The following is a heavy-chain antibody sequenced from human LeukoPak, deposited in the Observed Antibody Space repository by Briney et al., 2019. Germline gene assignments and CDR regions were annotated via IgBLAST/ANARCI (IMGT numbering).Heavy chain of an antibody. V-gene: IGHV3-30-3*01. Sequence: GGSLRLSCAASGLSFSSYPLHWVRQAPGKGLEWVAVTSYDGANKYYVDSVKGRFTISRDNSRNTLFLQLTSLREEDTAVYFCVGSTSWYRDAFHIWDQGTLVTVSS. CDR1: GLSFSSYP. CDR3: VGSTSWYRDAFHI. CDR2: TSYDGANK. D-gene: IGHD6-13*01. J-gene: IGHJ3*02.